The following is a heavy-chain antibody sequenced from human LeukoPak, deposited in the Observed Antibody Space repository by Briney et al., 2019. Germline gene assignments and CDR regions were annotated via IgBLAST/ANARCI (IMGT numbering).Heavy chain of an antibody. Sequence: GASMKVSCKSSGFTFTVHYIHWVPRGPGRGREWMGYIGPLSTFTSSPQEFQGRVTMTRDASMSTAYMKLTRLTSDDTAVYYCVREGEGPLSKDFDYWGQGTLVTVSS. CDR1: GFTFTVHY. CDR2: IGPLSTFT. CDR3: VREGEGPLSKDFDY. D-gene: IGHD2/OR15-2a*01. J-gene: IGHJ4*02. V-gene: IGHV1-2*03.